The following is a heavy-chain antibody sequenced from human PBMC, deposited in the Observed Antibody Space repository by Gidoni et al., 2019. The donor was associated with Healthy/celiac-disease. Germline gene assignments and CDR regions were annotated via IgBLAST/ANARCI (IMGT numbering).Heavy chain of an antibody. CDR1: GGTFSRHA. V-gene: IGHV1-69*01. Sequence: QVQLVQSGAEVKKPGSSVKVSCQASGGTFSRHAISWVRQAPGQGLEWMGGIIPIFGTANYAQKFQGRVTITADESTSTAYMELSSLRSEDTAVYYCASSWREGGTKLSYYYGMDVWGQGTTVTVSS. D-gene: IGHD1-7*01. CDR3: ASSWREGGTKLSYYYGMDV. CDR2: IIPIFGTA. J-gene: IGHJ6*02.